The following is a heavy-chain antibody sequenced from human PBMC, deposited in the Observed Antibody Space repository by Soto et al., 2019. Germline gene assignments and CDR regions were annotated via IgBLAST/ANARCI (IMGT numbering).Heavy chain of an antibody. Sequence: QVQLVESGGGVVQPGRSLRLSCAASGFTFSSYGMHWVRQAPGKGLEWVAVIWYDGSNKYYADSVKGRFTISRDNSKNTLYLQMNSLRAEDTAVYYCARRAAGTHPFWYGMDVWGQGTTVTGSS. D-gene: IGHD6-13*01. CDR3: ARRAAGTHPFWYGMDV. J-gene: IGHJ6*02. V-gene: IGHV3-33*01. CDR1: GFTFSSYG. CDR2: IWYDGSNK.